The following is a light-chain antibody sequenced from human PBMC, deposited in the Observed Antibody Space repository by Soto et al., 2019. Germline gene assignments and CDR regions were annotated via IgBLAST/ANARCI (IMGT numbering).Light chain of an antibody. Sequence: DIQMTQSPSTLSASVGDRVTITCRASENVYRWVAWYQQTPWKAPKLLIYKASVLETAVPSRFSGTGSGTEFTLTITSLQPEDFATYYCQHFHRDSRAFGLGTKLEIK. J-gene: IGKJ2*01. V-gene: IGKV1-5*03. CDR3: QHFHRDSRA. CDR1: ENVYRW. CDR2: KAS.